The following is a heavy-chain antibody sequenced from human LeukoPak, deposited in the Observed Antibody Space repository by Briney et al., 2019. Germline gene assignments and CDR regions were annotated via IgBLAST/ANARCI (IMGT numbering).Heavy chain of an antibody. CDR3: ARETTGAGTARPFDY. CDR2: IYTSGST. J-gene: IGHJ4*02. V-gene: IGHV4-4*07. D-gene: IGHD6-13*01. CDR1: GGSISNFY. Sequence: KPSETLSLTCTVSGGSISNFYWSWIRQPAGKTLEWIGRIYTSGSTNYNPSLKSRVTMSVDTSKNQFSLKLSSVTAADTAVHFCARETTGAGTARPFDYWGQGTLVTVSS.